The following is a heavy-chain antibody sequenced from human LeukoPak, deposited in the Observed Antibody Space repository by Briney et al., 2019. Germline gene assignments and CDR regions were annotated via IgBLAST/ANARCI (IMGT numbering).Heavy chain of an antibody. Sequence: GASVKVSCTASGYTFTSYDINWVRQATGQGLEWMGWMNPNSGNTGYAQKFQGRVTMTRNTSISTAYMELSSLRSEDTAVYYCARSGRSLGAFDIWGQGTMVTVSS. V-gene: IGHV1-8*01. CDR2: MNPNSGNT. CDR3: ARSGRSLGAFDI. D-gene: IGHD7-27*01. CDR1: GYTFTSYD. J-gene: IGHJ3*02.